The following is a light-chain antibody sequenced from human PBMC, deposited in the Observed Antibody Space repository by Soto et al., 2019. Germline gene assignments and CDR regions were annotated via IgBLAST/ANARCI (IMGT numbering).Light chain of an antibody. V-gene: IGLV2-14*01. CDR3: SSYTGSSTFV. CDR1: SSDVGGYDY. J-gene: IGLJ1*01. Sequence: QSALTQPASVSGSLGLSITISCTGTSSDVGGYDYVSWYQQLPGKAPKLLIYDVNNRPSGVSHRFSGSKSGNTASLTISGLQAEDEADYYCSSYTGSSTFVFGTGTKVTVL. CDR2: DVN.